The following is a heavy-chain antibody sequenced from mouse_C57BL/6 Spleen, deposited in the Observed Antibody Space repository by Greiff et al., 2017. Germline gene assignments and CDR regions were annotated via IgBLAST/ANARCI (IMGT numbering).Heavy chain of an antibody. CDR2: IYPNSGST. CDR1: GYTFTSYW. Sequence: QVQLQQPGAELVKPGASVKMSCKASGYTFTSYWMHWVKQRPGQGLEWIGNIYPNSGSTNYNEKFKSKATLTVDTSSSTAYMQLRSLASEDSAVCYCASGYEYYFDDWGQGTTLTVSS. CDR3: ASGYEYYFDD. V-gene: IGHV1-64*01. D-gene: IGHD1-2*01. J-gene: IGHJ2*01.